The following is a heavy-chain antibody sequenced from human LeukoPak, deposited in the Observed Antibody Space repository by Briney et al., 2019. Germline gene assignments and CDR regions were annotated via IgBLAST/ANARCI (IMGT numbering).Heavy chain of an antibody. V-gene: IGHV1-18*01. CDR3: ARVRDYGDWSDTHHFDY. CDR1: GYTFTSYG. J-gene: IGHJ4*02. Sequence: GASVKVSCKASGYTFTSYGISWVRQAPGQGLEWMGWISAYNGNTNYAQKLQGRVTMTTDTSTSTAYMELRSLRSDDTAVYYCARVRDYGDWSDTHHFDYRGQGTLVTVSS. D-gene: IGHD4-17*01. CDR2: ISAYNGNT.